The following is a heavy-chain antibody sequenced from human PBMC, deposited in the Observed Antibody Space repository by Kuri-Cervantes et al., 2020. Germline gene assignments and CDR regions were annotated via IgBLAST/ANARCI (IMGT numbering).Heavy chain of an antibody. CDR1: GFTFSSYS. Sequence: GESLKISCAAPGFTFSSYSMNWVRQAPGKGLEWVSSISSSSSYIYYADSVKGRFTISRDNAKNSLYLQMNSLRAEDTAVYYCARFMITFGGVIASRYGMDVWGQGTTVTVSS. CDR3: ARFMITFGGVIASRYGMDV. CDR2: ISSSSSYI. D-gene: IGHD3-16*02. V-gene: IGHV3-21*04. J-gene: IGHJ6*02.